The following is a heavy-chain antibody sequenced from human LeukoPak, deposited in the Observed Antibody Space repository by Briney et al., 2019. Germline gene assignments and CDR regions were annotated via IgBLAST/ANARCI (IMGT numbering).Heavy chain of an antibody. V-gene: IGHV3-23*01. CDR1: GFTLSSYE. J-gene: IGHJ4*02. D-gene: IGHD1-1*01. CDR3: AKGRLERRFFDY. Sequence: GGSLRLSCIASGFTLSSYEMSWIRQAPGKGLEWVSSVDYSGGDTHYADSVMGRITISRDNSKNTLYLQLNSLSADDTAVYYCAKGRLERRFFDYWGQGTLVTVSS. CDR2: VDYSGGDT.